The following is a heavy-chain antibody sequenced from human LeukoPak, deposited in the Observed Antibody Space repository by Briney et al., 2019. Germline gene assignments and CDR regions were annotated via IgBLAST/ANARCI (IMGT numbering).Heavy chain of an antibody. CDR3: ARTKATNYYDSSGYRDY. CDR1: GFSLSTSGVG. J-gene: IGHJ4*02. Sequence: ESGPTLVKPTQTLTLTCTFSGFSLSTSGVGVGWIRQPPGKALEWLALIYWDDDKRYSPSLKSGLTITKDTSKNQVVLTMTNMDPVDTATYYCARTKATNYYDSSGYRDYWGQGTLVTVSS. V-gene: IGHV2-5*02. D-gene: IGHD3-22*01. CDR2: IYWDDDK.